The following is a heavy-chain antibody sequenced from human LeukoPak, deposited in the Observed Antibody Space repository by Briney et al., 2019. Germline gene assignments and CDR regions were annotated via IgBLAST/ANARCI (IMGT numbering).Heavy chain of an antibody. V-gene: IGHV4-61*01. D-gene: IGHD4-17*01. Sequence: SETLSLTCTVSSDSISSSSYYWGWIRQPPGKGLEWIGYIYYSGSTNYNPSLKSRVTISVDTSKNQFSLKLSSVTAADTAVYYCARDGGDYGDYEDWFDPWGQGTLVTVSS. CDR1: SDSISSSSYY. J-gene: IGHJ5*02. CDR3: ARDGGDYGDYEDWFDP. CDR2: IYYSGST.